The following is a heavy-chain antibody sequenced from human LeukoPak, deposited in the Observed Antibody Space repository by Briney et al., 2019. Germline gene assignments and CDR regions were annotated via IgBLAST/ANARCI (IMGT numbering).Heavy chain of an antibody. D-gene: IGHD4-17*01. V-gene: IGHV3-53*01. Sequence: PGGSLRLSCAASGFTVSSNYMSWVRQAPGKGLEWVSVIYSGGSTYYADSVKGRFTISRDNSKNTLYLQMSSLRAEDTAVYYCARGVTTVTTYYLDSTYYYMDVWGKGTTVTVSS. J-gene: IGHJ6*03. CDR1: GFTVSSNY. CDR3: ARGVTTVTTYYLDSTYYYMDV. CDR2: IYSGGST.